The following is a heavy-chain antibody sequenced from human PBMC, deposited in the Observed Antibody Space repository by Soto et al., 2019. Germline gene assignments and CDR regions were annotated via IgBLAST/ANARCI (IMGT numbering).Heavy chain of an antibody. V-gene: IGHV1-69*06. CDR2: IIPIFGTA. D-gene: IGHD3-10*01. CDR3: ARDPDMVRGPEHPTSFDT. Sequence: QVQLVQSGAEVKKPGSSVKVSCKASGGTFSSYAISWVRQAPGQGLEWMGGIIPIFGTANYAQKFQGRVTITADKSQSTAYRELSSLRSEDTAVYYCARDPDMVRGPEHPTSFDTWGQGPLVTVSS. CDR1: GGTFSSYA. J-gene: IGHJ4*02.